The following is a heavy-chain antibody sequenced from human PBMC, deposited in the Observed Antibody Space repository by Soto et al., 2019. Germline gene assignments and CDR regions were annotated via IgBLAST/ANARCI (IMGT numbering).Heavy chain of an antibody. CDR1: GGSISSCY. CDR3: AGAYDSSGYYYFYYYGMDV. CDR2: IYYSGST. V-gene: IGHV4-59*01. D-gene: IGHD3-22*01. J-gene: IGHJ6*02. Sequence: SETLSLTCTVSGGSISSCYWSWIRQPPGKGLEWIGYIYYSGSTNYNPSLKSRVTISVDTSKNQFSLKLSSVTAADTAVYYCAGAYDSSGYYYFYYYGMDVWGQGTTVT.